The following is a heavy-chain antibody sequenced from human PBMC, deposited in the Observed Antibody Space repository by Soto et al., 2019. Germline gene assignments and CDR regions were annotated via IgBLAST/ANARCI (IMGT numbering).Heavy chain of an antibody. CDR2: IYYSGST. CDR3: ARDLRPYCSGGSCYPLNWFDP. J-gene: IGHJ5*02. CDR1: GGSVSSGSYY. Sequence: QVQLQESGPGLVKPSETLSLTCTVSGGSVSSGSYYWSWIRQPPGKGLEWIGYIYYSGSTNCNPSLKSRVTISVDTSKNQFSLKLSSVTAADTAVYYCARDLRPYCSGGSCYPLNWFDPWGQGTLVTVSS. V-gene: IGHV4-61*01. D-gene: IGHD2-15*01.